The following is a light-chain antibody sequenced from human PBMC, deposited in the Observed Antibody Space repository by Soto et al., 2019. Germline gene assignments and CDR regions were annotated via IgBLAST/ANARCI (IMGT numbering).Light chain of an antibody. CDR1: QSISSW. CDR2: DAS. V-gene: IGKV1-5*01. CDR3: QQYKRT. Sequence: IHLTQYPSTLSASVGDRFTITCRASQSISSWLAWYQQKPGKAPKLLIYDASSLESGVPSRFSGSGSGTEFTLTISSLQPDDFATYYCQQYKRTFGQGTKVDI. J-gene: IGKJ1*01.